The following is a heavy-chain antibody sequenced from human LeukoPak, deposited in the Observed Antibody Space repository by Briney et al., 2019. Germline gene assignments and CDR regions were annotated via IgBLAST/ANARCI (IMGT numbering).Heavy chain of an antibody. CDR3: AISSTAMVTLNAFDI. CDR2: IYYSGST. D-gene: IGHD5-18*01. CDR1: GGSISSSSYY. Sequence: SETLSLTCTVSGGSISSSSYYWGWIRQPPGKGLEWIGSIYYSGSTYYNPSLKSRVTISVDASKNQFSLKLSSVTAADAAVYYCAISSTAMVTLNAFDIWGQGTMVTVSS. V-gene: IGHV4-39*01. J-gene: IGHJ3*02.